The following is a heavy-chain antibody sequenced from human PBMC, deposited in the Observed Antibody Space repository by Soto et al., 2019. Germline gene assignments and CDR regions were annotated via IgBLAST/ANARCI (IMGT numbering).Heavy chain of an antibody. CDR2: IWYDGSNK. D-gene: IGHD3-22*01. CDR3: ARSDYYDSSGYFDY. CDR1: GFTFSSYG. Sequence: VPLVESGGGVVQPGRSLRLSCAASGFTFSSYGMHWVRQAPGKGLEWVAVIWYDGSNKYYADSVKGRFTISRDNSKNTLYLQMNSLRAEDTAVYYCARSDYYDSSGYFDYWGQGTLVTVSS. V-gene: IGHV3-33*01. J-gene: IGHJ4*02.